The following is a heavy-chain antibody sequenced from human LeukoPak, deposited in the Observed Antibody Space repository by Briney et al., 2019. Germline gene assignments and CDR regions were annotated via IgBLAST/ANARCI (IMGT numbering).Heavy chain of an antibody. CDR2: INHSGST. CDR3: AREEAAFDP. Sequence: SETLSLTCAVYGGSFSGYYWSWIRQPPGKGLEWIGEINHSGSTNYNPSLKSRVTISVDTSKNQFSLKLSSVTAADTAVYYCAREEAAFDPWGQGTMVTVSS. V-gene: IGHV4-34*01. J-gene: IGHJ3*01. CDR1: GGSFSGYY.